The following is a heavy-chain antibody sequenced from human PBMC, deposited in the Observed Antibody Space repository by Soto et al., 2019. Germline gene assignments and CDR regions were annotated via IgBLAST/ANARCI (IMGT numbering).Heavy chain of an antibody. CDR1: GFTLSSYA. CDR3: AKERSSYYAMDV. CDR2: LNKGGDST. J-gene: IGHJ6*02. V-gene: IGHV3-23*01. Sequence: GSLRLSCAASGFTLSSYAMSWVRQAPGKGLEWVSGLNKGGDSTYYADSVRGRFTITRDSFKNTVYLQMNSLRVEDTAVYYCAKERSSYYAMDVWGQGTTVTVSS.